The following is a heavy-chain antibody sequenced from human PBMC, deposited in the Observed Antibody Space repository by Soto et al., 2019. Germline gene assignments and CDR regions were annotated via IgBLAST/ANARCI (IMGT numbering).Heavy chain of an antibody. Sequence: SETLSLTCTVSGGCINIEDYHWTWIRQTPGKGLEWIGYIHYTGSISYNPSLQSRLTISVDTSKNQFSLKLTSVTAADTAVYFCAREDDGGDRDYYGLDVWGQGTTVTVSS. CDR3: AREDDGGDRDYYGLDV. V-gene: IGHV4-30-4*01. CDR1: GGCINIEDYH. D-gene: IGHD2-21*02. CDR2: IHYTGSI. J-gene: IGHJ6*02.